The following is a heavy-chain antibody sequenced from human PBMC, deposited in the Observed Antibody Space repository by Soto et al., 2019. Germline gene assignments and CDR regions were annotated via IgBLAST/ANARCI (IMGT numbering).Heavy chain of an antibody. Sequence: GASLSLCCRATGGPCSSYSMRRISTTNREGLEWVSSISSSSSYIYYADSVKGRFTISRDNAKNSLYLQMNSLRAEDTAVYYCARDRNYDVWSGYKNYYYYYGRGGWGQGTSVTVS. CDR1: GGPCSSYS. D-gene: IGHD3-3*01. CDR2: ISSSSSYI. J-gene: IGHJ6*02. CDR3: ARDRNYDVWSGYKNYYYYYGRGG. V-gene: IGHV3-21*01.